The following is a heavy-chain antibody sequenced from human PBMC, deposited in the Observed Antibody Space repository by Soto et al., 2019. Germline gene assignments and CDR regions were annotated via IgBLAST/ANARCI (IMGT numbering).Heavy chain of an antibody. CDR1: GLTFSSYW. V-gene: IGHV3-74*03. CDR3: AESSSQWELLY. J-gene: IGHJ4*02. D-gene: IGHD1-26*01. CDR2: INSDGSIK. Sequence: PGGSLRLSCAVSGLTFSSYWMNWVRQAPGKGLVWVSRINSDGSIKMYADSVKGRFTISRDNAKNTLYLQMNSLRVEDTAVYYCAESSSQWELLYWGQGTLVTVSS.